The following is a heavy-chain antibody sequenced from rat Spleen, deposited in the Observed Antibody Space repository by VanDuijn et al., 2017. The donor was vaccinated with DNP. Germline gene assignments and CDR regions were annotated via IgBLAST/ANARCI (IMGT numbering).Heavy chain of an antibody. D-gene: IGHD1-3*01. CDR1: GFTFSSYW. V-gene: IGHV5-58*01. CDR3: ATLLTGPQCMDA. J-gene: IGHJ4*01. CDR2: INTDGGST. Sequence: EVQLVESGGDLVQPGRSLKVSCVASGFTFSSYWMYWIRQAPGKGPEWVASINTDGGSTYYPDSVKGRFTVSRDNAKNTLYLQMNSLRSEDTATYYCATLLTGPQCMDAWGQGTSVTVSS.